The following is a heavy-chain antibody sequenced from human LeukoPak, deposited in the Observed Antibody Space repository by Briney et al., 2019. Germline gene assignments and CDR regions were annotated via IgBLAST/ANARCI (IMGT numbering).Heavy chain of an antibody. CDR3: ARGGGYSYGTFDY. Sequence: GGSLRLSCAASGFTFSSYWMHWVRQAPGKGLVWVSRINSDGSSTSYADSVKGRFTISRDNAKNTLYLQMNSLRAEDTVAYYCARGGGYSYGTFDYWGQGTLATVSS. CDR1: GFTFSSYW. D-gene: IGHD5-18*01. J-gene: IGHJ4*02. CDR2: INSDGSST. V-gene: IGHV3-74*01.